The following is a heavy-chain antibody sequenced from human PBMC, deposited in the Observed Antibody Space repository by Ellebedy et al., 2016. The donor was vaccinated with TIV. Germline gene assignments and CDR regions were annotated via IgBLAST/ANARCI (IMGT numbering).Heavy chain of an antibody. Sequence: GESLKISXAASGFTFSTYAMNWVRQTPGKGLEWVSGITGSGGTTYYADSVKGRFTISRDDSKNTVYLQMNSLRAEDTAVYYCAKGGFGTSWLIDYWGRGTLVTVSS. D-gene: IGHD6-6*01. CDR1: GFTFSTYA. V-gene: IGHV3-23*01. CDR2: ITGSGGTT. CDR3: AKGGFGTSWLIDY. J-gene: IGHJ4*02.